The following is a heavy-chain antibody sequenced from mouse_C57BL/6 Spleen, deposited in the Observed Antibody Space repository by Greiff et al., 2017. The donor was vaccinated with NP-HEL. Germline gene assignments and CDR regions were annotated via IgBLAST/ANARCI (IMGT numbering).Heavy chain of an antibody. CDR3: ARPCYGYDRAMDY. Sequence: QVQLQQSGAELVKPGASVKLSCKASGYTFTSYWMKWVKQRPGQGLEWIGEIDPSDGYTNYNQKFKGKATLTVDTSSSTAYMQLSSLTSEDSAVYYCARPCYGYDRAMDYWGQGTSVTVPS. J-gene: IGHJ4*01. CDR2: IDPSDGYT. CDR1: GYTFTSYW. D-gene: IGHD2-9*01. V-gene: IGHV1-50*01.